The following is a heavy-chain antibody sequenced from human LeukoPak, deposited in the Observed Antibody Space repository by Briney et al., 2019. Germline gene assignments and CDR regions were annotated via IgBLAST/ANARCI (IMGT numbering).Heavy chain of an antibody. V-gene: IGHV3-33*01. Sequence: GGSLRLSCAASGFTLSSFGMHWVRQAPGRGLEWVAVIWYDGSNKYYADSVKGRFTISRDNSKNRLYLQMNSLRAEDTAVYYCARELPPVVTYYFDYWSQGTLVTVSS. J-gene: IGHJ4*02. CDR3: ARELPPVVTYYFDY. CDR2: IWYDGSNK. D-gene: IGHD3-22*01. CDR1: GFTLSSFG.